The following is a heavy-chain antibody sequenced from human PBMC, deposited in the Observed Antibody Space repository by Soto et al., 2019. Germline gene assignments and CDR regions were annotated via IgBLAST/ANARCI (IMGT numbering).Heavy chain of an antibody. CDR3: AKDLAITIFGVAHY. CDR2: ISYDGSNK. J-gene: IGHJ4*02. CDR1: GFTFSSYG. V-gene: IGHV3-30*18. D-gene: IGHD3-3*01. Sequence: TGGSLRLSCAASGFTFSSYGMHWVRQARGKGLEWVAVISYDGSNKYYADSVKGRFTISRDNSKNTLYLQMNSLRAEDTAVYYCAKDLAITIFGVAHYWGQGTLVTISS.